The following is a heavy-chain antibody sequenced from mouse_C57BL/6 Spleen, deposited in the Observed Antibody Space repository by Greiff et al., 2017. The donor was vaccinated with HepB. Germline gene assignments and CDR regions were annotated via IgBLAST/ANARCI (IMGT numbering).Heavy chain of an antibody. V-gene: IGHV1-52*01. J-gene: IGHJ2*01. CDR1: GYTFTSYW. CDR3: ARLPGNPYYFDY. CDR2: IDPSDSET. D-gene: IGHD2-1*01. Sequence: VQLQQPGAELVRPGSSVKLSCKASGYTFTSYWMHWVKQRPIQGLEWIGNIDPSDSETHYNQKFKDKATLTVDKSSSTAYMQLSSLTSEDSAVYYCARLPGNPYYFDYGAKAPLSQSPQ.